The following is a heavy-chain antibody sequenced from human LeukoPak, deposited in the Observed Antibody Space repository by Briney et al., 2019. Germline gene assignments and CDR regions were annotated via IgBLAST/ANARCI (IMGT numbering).Heavy chain of an antibody. V-gene: IGHV3-66*01. CDR1: GFTVSSNY. CDR3: ARKWGSSGWYSNGY. CDR2: IYSGGST. J-gene: IGHJ4*02. Sequence: GGSLRLSCAASGFTVSSNYMSWVRQAPGKGLEWVSVIYSGGSTYYADSVKGRFTISRDNSKNTLYLQMNSLRAEDTAVYYCARKWGSSGWYSNGYWGQGTLVTVSS. D-gene: IGHD6-19*01.